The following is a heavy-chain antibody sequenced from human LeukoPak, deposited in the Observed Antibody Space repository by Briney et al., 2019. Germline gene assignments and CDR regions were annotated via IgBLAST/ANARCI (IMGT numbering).Heavy chain of an antibody. CDR2: INSDGSST. CDR3: VRGPYYLDSGSYYSVDY. V-gene: IGHV3-74*01. D-gene: IGHD3-10*01. J-gene: IGHJ4*02. CDR1: GFTFSTYW. Sequence: PGGSLRLSCAASGFTFSTYWMNWLRQAPGKGLVWVSPINSDGSSTSYADSVKGRFTISRDNAKNTLYLQMNSLRVEDTAVYYCVRGPYYLDSGSYYSVDYWGQGTLVTVSS.